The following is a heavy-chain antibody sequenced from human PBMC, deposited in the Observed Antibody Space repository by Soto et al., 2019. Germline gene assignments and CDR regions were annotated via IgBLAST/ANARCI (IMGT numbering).Heavy chain of an antibody. J-gene: IGHJ3*02. Sequence: QVQLQESGPGLVKPSQTLSLTCTVSGGSISSGGYYWSWIRQHPGKGLEWIGYIYYSGSTYYNPSLKSRVTISVDTSKNQFSLKLSSVTAVDTAVYYCARGPLPLVVVPAAMTGGAFDIWGQGTMVTVSS. CDR3: ARGPLPLVVVPAAMTGGAFDI. V-gene: IGHV4-31*03. CDR2: IYYSGST. D-gene: IGHD2-2*01. CDR1: GGSISSGGYY.